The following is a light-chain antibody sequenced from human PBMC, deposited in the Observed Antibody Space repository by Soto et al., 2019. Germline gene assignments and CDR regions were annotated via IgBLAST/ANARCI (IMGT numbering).Light chain of an antibody. J-gene: IGKJ2*02. Sequence: EIVLTQSPGTLSLSPGERATLSCRASQSVTSTFLAWYQQKPGQAPRLLIYGVSSRATGIPDRFSGSGSGTDFTLTISRLEPEDFAVYFCHHYRSSPPGCTFGQGTKLEIK. CDR3: HHYRSSPPGCT. V-gene: IGKV3-20*01. CDR2: GVS. CDR1: QSVTSTF.